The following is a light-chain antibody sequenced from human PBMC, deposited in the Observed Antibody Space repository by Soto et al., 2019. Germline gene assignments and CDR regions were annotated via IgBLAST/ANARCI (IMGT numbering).Light chain of an antibody. CDR2: GAS. CDR3: QQAGSSPWT. V-gene: IGKV3-15*01. J-gene: IGKJ1*01. CDR1: HYVHSN. Sequence: MAHSADPLSVSPWERSTLSCTASHYVHSNVAWFQQRPGQAPRLLMYGASNRATGIPARFSGSGSGTESTLTISCLQSEDFAVYYCQQAGSSPWTLAQGTKVDIK.